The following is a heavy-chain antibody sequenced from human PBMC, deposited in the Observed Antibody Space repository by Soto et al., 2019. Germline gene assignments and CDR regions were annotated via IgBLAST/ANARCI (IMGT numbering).Heavy chain of an antibody. CDR2: IYWDDDK. CDR3: AHRLTATAFDI. D-gene: IGHD2-21*02. J-gene: IGHJ3*02. CDR1: GFSLSTSKVA. V-gene: IGHV2-5*02. Sequence: SGPTLVNPTQTLTLTCTFSGFSLSTSKVAVGWIRQPPGKALEWLALIYWDDDKRYSPSMKGRLTITRDTSKNQVVLIMTNMEPEDTATYYCAHRLTATAFDIWGQGTMVTVSS.